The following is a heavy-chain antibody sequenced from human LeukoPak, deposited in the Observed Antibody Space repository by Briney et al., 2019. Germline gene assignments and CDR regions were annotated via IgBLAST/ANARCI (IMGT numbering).Heavy chain of an antibody. D-gene: IGHD2-21*02. J-gene: IGHJ5*02. CDR1: GGSISSGGYY. CDR2: IYYSGST. CDR3: ARAGYCGGGCYLNWFDP. Sequence: SQTLSLTCTVSGGSISSGGYYWSWIRQHPGKGLEWIGYIYYSGSTYYNPSLKSRVTISVDTSKNQFSLKLSSVTAADTAVYYCARAGYCGGGCYLNWFDPWGQGTLVTVSS. V-gene: IGHV4-31*03.